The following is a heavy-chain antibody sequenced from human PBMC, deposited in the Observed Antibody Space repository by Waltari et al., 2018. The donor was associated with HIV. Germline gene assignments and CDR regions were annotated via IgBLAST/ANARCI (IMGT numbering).Heavy chain of an antibody. Sequence: QVQLVQSGAEVRKPGASVKVSCKASGYTFTGYYLHWVRQAPEQGLEWMGWINPNSGDTNYAQKFQGGVTMTRDTSITTVYMELGRLRSDDTALYYCARAHHYGSGSYYNIAFDIWGQGSMLTVSS. D-gene: IGHD3-10*01. V-gene: IGHV1-2*02. CDR1: GYTFTGYY. J-gene: IGHJ3*02. CDR2: INPNSGDT. CDR3: ARAHHYGSGSYYNIAFDI.